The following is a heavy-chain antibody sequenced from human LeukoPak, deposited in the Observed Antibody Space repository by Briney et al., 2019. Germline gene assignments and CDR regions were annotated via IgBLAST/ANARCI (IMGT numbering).Heavy chain of an antibody. D-gene: IGHD3-22*01. CDR1: GFXFSSYE. CDR2: ISSSGSTI. Sequence: PGGSLRLSCAASGFXFSSYEINWVRQAPGKGLEWVSYISSSGSTIYYADSVKGRFTISRDNAKNSLYLQMNSLRAEDTAVYYCARDGVSYYYDSSGGYYFDYWGQGTLATVSS. J-gene: IGHJ4*02. V-gene: IGHV3-48*03. CDR3: ARDGVSYYYDSSGGYYFDY.